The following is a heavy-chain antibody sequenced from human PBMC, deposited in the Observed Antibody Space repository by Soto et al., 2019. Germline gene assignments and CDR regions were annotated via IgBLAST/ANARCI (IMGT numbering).Heavy chain of an antibody. V-gene: IGHV3-74*01. Sequence: GGSLRLSCAASEFTFRSYWMHWVRQSPGKGLVWVSRISGDGSSTNYADSVKGRFTISRDNAKNTVYLQIDSLRAEDTAVYYCARSLPGTYGAFDLWGQGTVVTVSS. CDR3: ARSLPGTYGAFDL. D-gene: IGHD1-7*01. J-gene: IGHJ3*01. CDR2: ISGDGSST. CDR1: EFTFRSYW.